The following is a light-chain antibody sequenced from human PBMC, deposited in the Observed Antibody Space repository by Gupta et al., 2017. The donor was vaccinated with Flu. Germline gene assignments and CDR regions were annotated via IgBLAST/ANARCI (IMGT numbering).Light chain of an antibody. Sequence: DVVMTQSPLSLPVTLGQPASISCRSSQSLVYKNGITYLNWFQQRPGQSPRRLIYEVSNRDFGVPDRFSGSGSGTDFTLKSSRVEDEDVGVYYCKRGTHPWTFGQGTMLEI. CDR2: EVS. J-gene: IGKJ2*02. CDR3: KRGTHPWT. V-gene: IGKV2-30*01. CDR1: QSLVYKNGITY.